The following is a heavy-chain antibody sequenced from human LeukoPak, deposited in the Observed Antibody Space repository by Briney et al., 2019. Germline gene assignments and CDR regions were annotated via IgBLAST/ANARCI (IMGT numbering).Heavy chain of an antibody. CDR2: IWYDGSNK. Sequence: PGGSLRLSCAASGFTLSSYGMHWVRQAPGKGLEWVAVIWYDGSNKYYADSVKGRFTISRDNSKNTLYLQMNSLRAEDTAVYYCARDRSYYYYGMDVWGQGTTVTVSS. J-gene: IGHJ6*02. V-gene: IGHV3-33*01. CDR3: ARDRSYYYYGMDV. CDR1: GFTLSSYG.